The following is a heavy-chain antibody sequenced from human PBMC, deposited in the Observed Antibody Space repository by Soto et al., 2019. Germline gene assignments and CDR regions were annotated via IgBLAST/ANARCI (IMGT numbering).Heavy chain of an antibody. J-gene: IGHJ4*02. CDR3: ARVWGYYFKS. CDR2: IYTGDTT. D-gene: IGHD1-26*01. Sequence: GSVRLCCAVSGFTVSTNYMAWVRQGPGKGLEWVSVIYTGDTTHYADSVTGRSTFSRDTSKNILYLHLNSLTTYDTAVYSCARVWGYYFKSWHQGTLVTFSS. CDR1: GFTVSTNY. V-gene: IGHV3-53*05.